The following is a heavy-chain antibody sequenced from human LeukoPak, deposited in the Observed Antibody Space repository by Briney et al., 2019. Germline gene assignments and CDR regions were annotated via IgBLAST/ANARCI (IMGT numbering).Heavy chain of an antibody. V-gene: IGHV4-31*03. CDR3: AREGEDDILTGNGMDV. CDR2: IYYSGST. CDR1: GGFISSGGYY. Sequence: SQTLSLTCTVSGGFISSGGYYWSWIRQHPGKGLEWIGYIYYSGSTYYNPSLKSRVTISVDTSKNQFSLKLSSVTAADTAVYYCAREGEDDILTGNGMDVWGKGTTVTVSS. J-gene: IGHJ6*04. D-gene: IGHD3-9*01.